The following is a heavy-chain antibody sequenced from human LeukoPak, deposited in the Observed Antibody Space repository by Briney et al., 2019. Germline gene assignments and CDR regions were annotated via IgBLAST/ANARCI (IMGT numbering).Heavy chain of an antibody. CDR3: AKGIGMTTVTTNFDY. D-gene: IGHD4-11*01. Sequence: PGGSLRLSCAASGFTFSTYWMGWVRQAPGKGLEWVSAISGSGGSTYYADSVKGRFTISRDNSKNTLYLQMNSLRAEDTAVYYCAKGIGMTTVTTNFDYWGQGTLATVSS. CDR1: GFTFSTYW. J-gene: IGHJ4*02. V-gene: IGHV3-23*01. CDR2: ISGSGGST.